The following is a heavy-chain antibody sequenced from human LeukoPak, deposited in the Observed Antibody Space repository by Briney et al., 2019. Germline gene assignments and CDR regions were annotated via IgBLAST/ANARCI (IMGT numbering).Heavy chain of an antibody. CDR1: GYTFTSYY. V-gene: IGHV1-69*05. D-gene: IGHD6-13*01. Sequence: ASVKVSCKASGYTFTSYYMHWVRQAPGQGLEWMGGIIPIFGTANYAQKFQGRVTITTDESTSTAYMELRSLRSDDTAAYYCARGWYSSSWYVISPNFDYWGQGTLVTVSS. CDR2: IIPIFGTA. J-gene: IGHJ4*02. CDR3: ARGWYSSSWYVISPNFDY.